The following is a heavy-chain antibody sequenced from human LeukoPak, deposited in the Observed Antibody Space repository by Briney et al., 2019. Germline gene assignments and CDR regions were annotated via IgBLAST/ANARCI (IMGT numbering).Heavy chain of an antibody. CDR2: IYYSGST. CDR1: GGSISSSSYY. D-gene: IGHD1-26*01. CDR3: ASSYSGSYYFDY. Sequence: SETLSLTCTVPGGSISSSSYYWGWIRQPPGKGLEWIGSIYYSGSTYYNPSLKSRVTISVDTSKNQFSLKLSSVTAADTAVYYCASSYSGSYYFDYWGQGNLVTVSS. J-gene: IGHJ4*02. V-gene: IGHV4-39*07.